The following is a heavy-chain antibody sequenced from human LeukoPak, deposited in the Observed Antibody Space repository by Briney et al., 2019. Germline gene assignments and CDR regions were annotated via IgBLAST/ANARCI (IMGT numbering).Heavy chain of an antibody. Sequence: GGSLRLSCAASGFTVSSNYMSWVRQAPGKGLEWVSVIYSGGSTYYADSVKGRFTISRDNSKNTLYLQMNSLRAEDTAVYYCARYCSGGSCYHDYWGQGTLVTVSS. CDR2: IYSGGST. CDR1: GFTVSSNY. J-gene: IGHJ4*02. V-gene: IGHV3-53*01. CDR3: ARYCSGGSCYHDY. D-gene: IGHD2-15*01.